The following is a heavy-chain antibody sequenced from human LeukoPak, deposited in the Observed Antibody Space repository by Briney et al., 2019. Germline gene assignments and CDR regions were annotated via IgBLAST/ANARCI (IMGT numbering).Heavy chain of an antibody. Sequence: QPGGSLRLSCAASGFTFSSYWMLWVRHAPGKGLVWVSRINSDGSSTIYADSVKGRFTISRDNAKNTLYLQMNSLRAEDTAVYYCARVPYGEDYYYYYMDVWGKGTTVTVSS. J-gene: IGHJ6*03. CDR2: INSDGSST. V-gene: IGHV3-74*01. CDR3: ARVPYGEDYYYYYMDV. D-gene: IGHD4-17*01. CDR1: GFTFSSYW.